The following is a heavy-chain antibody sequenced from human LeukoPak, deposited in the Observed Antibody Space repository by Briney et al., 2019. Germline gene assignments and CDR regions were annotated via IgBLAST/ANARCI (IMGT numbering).Heavy chain of an antibody. D-gene: IGHD1-1*01. CDR3: ARASWRNWNYYYYYMDV. V-gene: IGHV4-4*07. J-gene: IGHJ6*03. CDR2: IYTSGST. Sequence: SETLSLTCTVSGGSISSYYWSWIRQPAGKGLEWIGRIYTSGSTNYNPSLKSRVTMSVDTSKIQFSLKLSSVTAADTAVYYCARASWRNWNYYYYYMDVWGKGTTVTVSS. CDR1: GGSISSYY.